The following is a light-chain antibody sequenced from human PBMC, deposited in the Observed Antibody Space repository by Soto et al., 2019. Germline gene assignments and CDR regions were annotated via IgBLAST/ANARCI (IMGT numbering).Light chain of an antibody. CDR1: QSVSSSY. CDR2: GAS. J-gene: IGKJ3*01. CDR3: XXYGSSPVFT. V-gene: IGKV3-20*01. Sequence: EIVLTQSPGTLSLSPGERATLSCRASQSVSSSYLAWYQQKPGQAPRLLIYGASSRATGIPDRFSGSGSVTDXXXTXXXXEPEXFAVXXXXXYGSSPVFTFGPGTKVDIK.